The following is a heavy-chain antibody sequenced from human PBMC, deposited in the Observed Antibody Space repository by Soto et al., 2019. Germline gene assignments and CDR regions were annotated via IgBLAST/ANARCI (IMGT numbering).Heavy chain of an antibody. V-gene: IGHV1-69*13. CDR3: ARDNLPPHIVVVTDDAFDI. J-gene: IGHJ3*02. CDR2: IIPFFGTA. CDR1: GGTFSSYA. D-gene: IGHD2-21*02. Sequence: GASVKVSCKASGGTFSSYAISWVRQAPGQGLEWMGGIIPFFGTANYAQKFQGRGNITADESTSTAYMELSSLRSEDTAVYYCARDNLPPHIVVVTDDAFDIWGQGTMVTVSS.